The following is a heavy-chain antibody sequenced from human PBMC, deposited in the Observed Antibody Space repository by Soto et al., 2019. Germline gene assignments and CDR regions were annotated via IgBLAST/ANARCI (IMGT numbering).Heavy chain of an antibody. V-gene: IGHV3-23*01. CDR3: ATQLVVVPAATPFDI. D-gene: IGHD2-2*01. Sequence: EVPLLESGGGLVQAGGSLRLSCAASGFTFSSYAMSWVRQAPGKGLEWVSAVSGSGGSKYYAHSVKGRFTITRYKYKNTLYLQMNSLRAEDTAVYYCATQLVVVPAATPFDIWGQGTMVTVSS. CDR1: GFTFSSYA. CDR2: VSGSGGSK. J-gene: IGHJ3*02.